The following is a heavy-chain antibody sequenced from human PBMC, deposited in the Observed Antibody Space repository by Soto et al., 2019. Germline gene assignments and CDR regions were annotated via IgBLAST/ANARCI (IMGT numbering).Heavy chain of an antibody. CDR3: AREYYYDSSGSYFDY. D-gene: IGHD3-22*01. CDR2: IYYSGST. CDR1: GGSISSGDYY. J-gene: IGHJ4*02. V-gene: IGHV4-30-4*01. Sequence: SETLSLTCTVSGGSISSGDYYWSWIRQPPGKGLEWIGYIYYSGSTYYNPSLKSRVTISVDTSKNQSSLKLSSVTAADTAVYYCAREYYYDSSGSYFDYWGQGTLVTVSS.